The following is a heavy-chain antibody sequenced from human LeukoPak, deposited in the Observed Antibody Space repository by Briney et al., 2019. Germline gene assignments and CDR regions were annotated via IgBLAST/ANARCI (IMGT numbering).Heavy chain of an antibody. V-gene: IGHV1-18*01. CDR2: ISAYNGNT. CDR3: ARSARYSNLIGYDY. CDR1: GYTFTSYG. D-gene: IGHD4-11*01. Sequence: GASVKVSCKASGYTFTSYGISWVRQAPGQGLEWMGWISAYNGNTNYAQKLQGRVTITTDTSTSTAYMELRSLRSDDTAVYYCARSARYSNLIGYDYWGQGTLVTVSS. J-gene: IGHJ4*02.